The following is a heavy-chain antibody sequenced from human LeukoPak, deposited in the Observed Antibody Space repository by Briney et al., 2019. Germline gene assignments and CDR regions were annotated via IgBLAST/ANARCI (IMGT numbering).Heavy chain of an antibody. J-gene: IGHJ4*02. CDR1: GFTFSSYA. D-gene: IGHD3-22*01. Sequence: GRSLRLSCAASGFTFSSYAMHWVRQAPGKGLEWVAFISYDGSNKYYADSVKGRFTISRDNSKNTLYLQMNSLRAEDTAVYYCASGDSSGYGVSAFDYWGQGTLVTVSS. CDR3: ASGDSSGYGVSAFDY. CDR2: ISYDGSNK. V-gene: IGHV3-30-3*01.